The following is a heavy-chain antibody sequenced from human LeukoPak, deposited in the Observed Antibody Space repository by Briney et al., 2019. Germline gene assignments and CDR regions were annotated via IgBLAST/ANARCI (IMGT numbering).Heavy chain of an antibody. Sequence: ASVKVSCKASGYTFTSYYMHWVRQAPGQGLEWMGIINPSGGSTSYAQKFQGRVTMTRDTSTSTVYIELSSLRSEDTAVYYCARVWSESKYCSSTSCNLLDPWGQGTLVTVSS. CDR1: GYTFTSYY. J-gene: IGHJ5*02. V-gene: IGHV1-46*01. D-gene: IGHD2-2*01. CDR3: ARVWSESKYCSSTSCNLLDP. CDR2: INPSGGST.